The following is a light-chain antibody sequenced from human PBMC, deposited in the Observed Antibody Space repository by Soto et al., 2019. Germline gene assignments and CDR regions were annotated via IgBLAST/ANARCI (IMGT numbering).Light chain of an antibody. CDR2: DVT. Sequence: QSALTQPASLSGSPGQSITIFCTGTSSDVGGYNYVSWYQQHPGKAPKLIIFDVTDRPSGVSNRFSGSKSGNTASLTISGLQAEDEADYYCSSYTSSSTLYVFGTGTKVTVL. CDR1: SSDVGGYNY. CDR3: SSYTSSSTLYV. J-gene: IGLJ1*01. V-gene: IGLV2-14*01.